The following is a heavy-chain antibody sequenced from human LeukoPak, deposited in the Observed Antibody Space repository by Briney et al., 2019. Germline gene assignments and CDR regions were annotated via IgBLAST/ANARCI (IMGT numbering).Heavy chain of an antibody. V-gene: IGHV3-23*01. D-gene: IGHD3-10*01. J-gene: IGHJ4*02. CDR2: ISTIGGST. CDR1: GFIFSSYG. Sequence: TGGSLRLSCAASGFIFSSYGMSWVRQAPGKGLEWVSSISTIGGSTYYADSVKGRFTISRDNSKNTLYLQMNSLRAEDTAVYYCAKDYGPTYWGQGTLVTVSS. CDR3: AKDYGPTY.